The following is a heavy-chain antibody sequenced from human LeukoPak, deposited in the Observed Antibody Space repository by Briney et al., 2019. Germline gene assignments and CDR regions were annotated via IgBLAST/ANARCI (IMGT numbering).Heavy chain of an antibody. V-gene: IGHV3-30*18. CDR3: AKGWSGMDV. Sequence: GTSLRLSCVASGFTFSSYGMNWVRQAPGKGLEWVAVISYDGTNKFYVDSLRGRFTISRDNSKNTLYLQMDSLRAEDTAVYYCAKGWSGMDVWGQGTTVTVSS. CDR2: ISYDGTNK. J-gene: IGHJ6*02. CDR1: GFTFSSYG.